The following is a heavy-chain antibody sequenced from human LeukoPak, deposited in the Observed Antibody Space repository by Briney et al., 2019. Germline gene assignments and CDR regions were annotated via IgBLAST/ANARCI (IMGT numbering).Heavy chain of an antibody. V-gene: IGHV1-69*13. Sequence: ASVKVSCKASGGTFNRYAISWVRQAPGQGLEWMGGIIPIIGTVNYAQKFQGRVTITADESTSTAYMELSSLRSEDTAVYYCAASVTRDYYYYYGMDVWGQGTTVTVSS. CDR3: AASVTRDYYYYYGMDV. J-gene: IGHJ6*02. CDR2: IIPIIGTV. D-gene: IGHD4-17*01. CDR1: GGTFNRYA.